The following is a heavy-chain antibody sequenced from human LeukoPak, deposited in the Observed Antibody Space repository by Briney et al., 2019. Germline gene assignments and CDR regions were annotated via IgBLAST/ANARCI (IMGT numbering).Heavy chain of an antibody. V-gene: IGHV3-30*02. CDR1: GFTFSSYG. D-gene: IGHD6-19*01. CDR2: IRYDGSNK. CDR3: AKAPYSSGWEFDY. J-gene: IGHJ4*02. Sequence: GGSLRLSCAASGFTFSSYGMHWVRQAPGKGLEWVAFIRYDGSNKYYADSVKGRFTFSRDNSKNTLYLQMNSLRAEDTAVYYCAKAPYSSGWEFDYWGQGTLVTVSS.